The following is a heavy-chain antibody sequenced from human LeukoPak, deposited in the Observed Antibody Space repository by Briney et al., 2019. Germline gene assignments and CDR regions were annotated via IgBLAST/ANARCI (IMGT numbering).Heavy chain of an antibody. CDR1: GFTFSSYS. D-gene: IGHD1-26*01. J-gene: IGHJ4*02. V-gene: IGHV3-21*01. CDR2: ISSSSSYI. Sequence: GGSLRLSCAASGFTFSSYSMNWVRQAPGEGLEWVSSISSSSSYIYYADSVKGRFTISRDNAKNSLYLQMNSLRAEDTAVYYCASDLLVGASFDYWGQGTLVTVSS. CDR3: ASDLLVGASFDY.